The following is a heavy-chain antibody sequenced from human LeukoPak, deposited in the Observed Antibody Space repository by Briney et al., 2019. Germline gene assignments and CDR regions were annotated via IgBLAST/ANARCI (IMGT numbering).Heavy chain of an antibody. CDR3: ARWRVYGTYFDY. D-gene: IGHD2-8*01. CDR1: GGSFSGYY. V-gene: IGHV4-34*01. Sequence: PSEILSLTCAVYGGSFSGYYWSWIRQPSGKGLEWIGEINHSGSTNYNPSLKSRVTISVDTPKNQFSLKLSSVTAADTAVYYCARWRVYGTYFDYWGQGTLVTVSS. J-gene: IGHJ4*02. CDR2: INHSGST.